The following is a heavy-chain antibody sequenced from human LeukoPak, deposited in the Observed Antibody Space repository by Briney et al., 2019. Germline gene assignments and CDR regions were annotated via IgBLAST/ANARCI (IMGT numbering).Heavy chain of an antibody. Sequence: GGSLRLSCAASGFSFSTFGMYWVRQVPGKGLEWVAFIRYDGNDKYYGDSAKDRFTISRGNSKNTLYLQMNSLTTDDTGVYYCAKDSQLDVGSDYYYYFYMDVWGRGTTVTVSS. V-gene: IGHV3-30*02. D-gene: IGHD1-1*01. CDR3: AKDSQLDVGSDYYYYFYMDV. CDR1: GFSFSTFG. CDR2: IRYDGNDK. J-gene: IGHJ6*03.